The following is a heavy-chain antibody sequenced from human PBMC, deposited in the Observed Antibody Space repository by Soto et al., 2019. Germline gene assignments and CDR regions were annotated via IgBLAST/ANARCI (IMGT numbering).Heavy chain of an antibody. Sequence: SETLSLTCAVYGGSFSGYYWSWIRQPPGKGLEWIGEINHSGSTNYNPSLKSRVTISVDTSKNQFSLKLSSVTAADTAVYYFATMSVYKTTSFNYYYMDVWGKGTTVTVSS. CDR3: ATMSVYKTTSFNYYYMDV. V-gene: IGHV4-34*01. J-gene: IGHJ6*03. D-gene: IGHD3-3*01. CDR2: INHSGST. CDR1: GGSFSGYY.